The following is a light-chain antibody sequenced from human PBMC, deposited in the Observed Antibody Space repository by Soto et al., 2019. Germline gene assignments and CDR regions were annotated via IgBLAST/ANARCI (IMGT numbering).Light chain of an antibody. V-gene: IGKV2-28*01. J-gene: IGKJ5*01. CDR3: MQALQSLT. Sequence: EIVMTHSPVTYPATLVDPSSISCRYSQSLLYNNTYNYLDWYVQKPGQSPQLLIYFGSNRAPGVPDRFSGSGSGTDFTLKINRVEAEDVGTYYCMQALQSLTFGQGTRLEIK. CDR1: QSLLYNNTYNY. CDR2: FGS.